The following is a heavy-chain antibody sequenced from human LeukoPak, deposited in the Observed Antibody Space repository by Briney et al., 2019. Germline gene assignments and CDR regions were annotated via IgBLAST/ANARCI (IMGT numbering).Heavy chain of an antibody. CDR2: ISYDGSNK. V-gene: IGHV3-30*18. Sequence: GGSLRLSCAASGFTFSSYGMHWVRQAPGKGLEWVAVISYDGSNKYYADSVKGRFTISRDNSKNTLYLQMNSLRAEDTAVYYCAKDAGMRAFDIWGQGTMVTVSS. J-gene: IGHJ3*02. CDR1: GFTFSSYG. CDR3: AKDAGMRAFDI.